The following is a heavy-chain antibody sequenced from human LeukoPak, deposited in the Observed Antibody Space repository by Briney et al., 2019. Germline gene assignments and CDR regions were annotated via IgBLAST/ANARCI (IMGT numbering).Heavy chain of an antibody. D-gene: IGHD2-2*01. CDR2: ISSSGSTI. Sequence: GGSLRLSCAASGFTFSSYEMNWVRQAPGKGLEWVSYISSSGSTIYYADSVKGRFTISRDNAKNSLYLQMNSLRAEDTAVYYCTRSTSCSSTSCYAIYYYYYMDVWGKGTTVTVSS. CDR1: GFTFSSYE. V-gene: IGHV3-48*03. J-gene: IGHJ6*03. CDR3: TRSTSCSSTSCYAIYYYYYMDV.